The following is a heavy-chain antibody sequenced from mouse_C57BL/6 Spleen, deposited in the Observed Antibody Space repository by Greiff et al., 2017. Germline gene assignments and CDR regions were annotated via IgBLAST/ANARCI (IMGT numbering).Heavy chain of an antibody. J-gene: IGHJ4*01. V-gene: IGHV3-6*01. D-gene: IGHD6-1*01. CDR2: ISYDGSN. CDR1: GYSITSGYY. CDR3: AREEASRRAMDY. Sequence: VQLKQSGPGLVKPSQSLSLTCSVTGYSITSGYYWNWIRQFPGNKLEWMGYISYDGSNNYNPSLKNRISITRDTSKNQFFLKLNSVTTEDTATYYCAREEASRRAMDYWGQGTSVTVSS.